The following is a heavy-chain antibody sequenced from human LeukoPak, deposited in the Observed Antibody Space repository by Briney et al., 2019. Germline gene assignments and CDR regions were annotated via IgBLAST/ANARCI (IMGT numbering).Heavy chain of an antibody. V-gene: IGHV3-74*01. CDR1: GFTFSSYW. CDR3: ARGLRELLPHDAFDI. J-gene: IGHJ3*02. D-gene: IGHD1-26*01. CDR2: INSDGSST. Sequence: GGSLRLSCAASGFTFSSYWMHWVRQAPGKGLVWVSRINSDGSSTSYADSVKGRFTISRDNAKNTLYLQMNSLRAEDTAVYYCARGLRELLPHDAFDIWGQGTMVTVSS.